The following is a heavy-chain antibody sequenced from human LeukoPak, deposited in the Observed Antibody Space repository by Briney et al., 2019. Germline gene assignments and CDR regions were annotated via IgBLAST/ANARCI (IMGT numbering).Heavy chain of an antibody. D-gene: IGHD2-2*01. V-gene: IGHV3-21*01. CDR3: ARDGGYCSSTSCDYDAFDI. Sequence: GGSLRLSCAASGFTFSSYSMNWVRQAPGKGLEWVSSISSSSSYIYYADSVKGRFTISRDNAKNSLYLQMNSLRAEDTAVYCCARDGGYCSSTSCDYDAFDIWGQGTMVTVSS. CDR1: GFTFSSYS. CDR2: ISSSSSYI. J-gene: IGHJ3*02.